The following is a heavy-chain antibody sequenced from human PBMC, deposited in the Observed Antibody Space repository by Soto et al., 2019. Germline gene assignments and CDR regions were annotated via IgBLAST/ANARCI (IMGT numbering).Heavy chain of an antibody. CDR2: IYYSGST. Sequence: TSETLSLTCTVSGGSISSGDYYWSWIRQPPGKGLEWIGYIYYSGSTYYNPSLKSRVTISVDTSKNQFSLKLSSVTAADTAVYYCARVRGSKIQLWLEYYYYGMDVWGQGTTVTVSS. J-gene: IGHJ6*02. D-gene: IGHD5-18*01. V-gene: IGHV4-30-4*01. CDR3: ARVRGSKIQLWLEYYYYGMDV. CDR1: GGSISSGDYY.